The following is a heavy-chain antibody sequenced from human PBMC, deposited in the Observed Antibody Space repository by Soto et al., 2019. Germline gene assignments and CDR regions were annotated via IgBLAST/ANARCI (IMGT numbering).Heavy chain of an antibody. CDR1: GFTFSSYA. J-gene: IGHJ5*02. CDR3: ATHRGPYNWNDRDWFDP. Sequence: GGSLRLSCAASGFTFSSYAMSWVRQAPGKGLEWVSAISGSGGSTYYADSVKGRFTISRDNSKNTLYLQMNSLRAEDTAVYYHATHRGPYNWNDRDWFDPWGQGTLVTVSS. CDR2: ISGSGGST. V-gene: IGHV3-23*01. D-gene: IGHD1-20*01.